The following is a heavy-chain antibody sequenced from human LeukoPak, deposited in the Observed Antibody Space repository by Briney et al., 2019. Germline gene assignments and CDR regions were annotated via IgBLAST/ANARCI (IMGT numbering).Heavy chain of an antibody. CDR3: ARRYCGGDCYSGDAFDI. D-gene: IGHD2-21*02. V-gene: IGHV4-28*01. Sequence: SETLSLTCAVSGYSISSSNWWGWIRQPPGKGLEWIGYIYYSGSTYYNPSLKSRVTMPVDTSKNQFSLKLSSVTAVDTAVYYCARRYCGGDCYSGDAFDIWGQGTMVTVSS. CDR2: IYYSGST. J-gene: IGHJ3*02. CDR1: GYSISSSNW.